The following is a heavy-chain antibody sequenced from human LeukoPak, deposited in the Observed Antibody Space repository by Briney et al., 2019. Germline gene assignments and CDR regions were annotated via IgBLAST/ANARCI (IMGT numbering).Heavy chain of an antibody. J-gene: IGHJ3*02. CDR3: ARALLGYCSSTSCPGEI. V-gene: IGHV3-64*01. CDR2: ISSNGGST. CDR1: GFTFSSYA. Sequence: GGSLRLSCAASGFTFSSYAMHWVRQAPGMGLEYVSAISSNGGSTYYANSVKGRFTISRDNSKNTLYLQMGSLRAEDMAVYYCARALLGYCSSTSCPGEIWGQGTMVTVSS. D-gene: IGHD2-2*01.